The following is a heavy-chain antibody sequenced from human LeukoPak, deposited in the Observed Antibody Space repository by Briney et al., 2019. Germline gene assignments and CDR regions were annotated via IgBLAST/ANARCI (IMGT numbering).Heavy chain of an antibody. D-gene: IGHD2-2*01. CDR2: ISWNSGSI. Sequence: QSGGSLRLSCAASGFTFDDYAMPWVRQAPGKGLEWVSGISWNSGSIGYADSVKGRFTISRDNAKNSLYLQMNSLRAEDTALYYCARGLRFVVVPAAIYTWGQGTLVTVSS. J-gene: IGHJ5*02. V-gene: IGHV3-9*01. CDR1: GFTFDDYA. CDR3: ARGLRFVVVPAAIYT.